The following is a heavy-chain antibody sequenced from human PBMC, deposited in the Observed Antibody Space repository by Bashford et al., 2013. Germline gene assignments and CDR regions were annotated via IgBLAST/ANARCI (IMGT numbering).Heavy chain of an antibody. CDR2: IKHDGNEQ. V-gene: IGHV3-7*01. CDR1: GFTFSGHW. J-gene: IGHJ4*02. CDR3: ARGQQWLAYYFDF. D-gene: IGHD3-3*02. Sequence: GSLRLSCVVSGFTFSGHWMSWVRQAPGKGLEWVANIKHDGNEQHYVDSVRGRFTISRDNAKNSLYLQMNSLRAEDTAVYFCARGQQWLAYYFDFWGQGXLVTVSS.